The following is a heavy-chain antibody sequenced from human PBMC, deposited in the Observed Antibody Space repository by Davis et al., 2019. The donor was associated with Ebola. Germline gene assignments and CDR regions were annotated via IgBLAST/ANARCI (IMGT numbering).Heavy chain of an antibody. CDR2: IYYSGST. D-gene: IGHD5-24*01. J-gene: IGHJ5*02. Sequence: GSLRLSCAASGFTFSSYWMSWVRQAPGKGLEWIGYIYYSGSTNYNPSLKSRVTISVDTSKNQFSLKLSSVTAADTAVYYCARLQLGGWFDPWGQGTLVTVSS. CDR3: ARLQLGGWFDP. CDR1: GFTFSSYW. V-gene: IGHV4-59*01.